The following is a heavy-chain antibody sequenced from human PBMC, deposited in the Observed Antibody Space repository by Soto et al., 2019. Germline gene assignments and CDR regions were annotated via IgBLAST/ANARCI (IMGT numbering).Heavy chain of an antibody. CDR3: ATMGTPATGLYYFDY. Sequence: PSETLSLTCAVSGGSISSGGYSWSWIRQPPGKGLEWIGYISYSGSTYYSLSLKSRVTISVDTSKNQFSLNLSFVTAADTAVYYCATMGTPATGLYYFDYWGQGTLVTVSS. D-gene: IGHD5-18*01. CDR2: ISYSGST. J-gene: IGHJ4*02. CDR1: GGSISSGGYS. V-gene: IGHV4-30-2*05.